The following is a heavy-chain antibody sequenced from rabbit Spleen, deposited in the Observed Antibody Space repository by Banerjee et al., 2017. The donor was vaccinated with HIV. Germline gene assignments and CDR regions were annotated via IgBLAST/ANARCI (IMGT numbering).Heavy chain of an antibody. CDR2: INIVTGKS. Sequence: QSLEESGGDLVKPGASLTLTCTASGVSFSLSSYMCWVRQAPGKGLEWIACINIVTGKSVYASWAKGRFTISKTSSTTVTLQMTSLTAADTATYFCARDSGSSFSSYGMDLWGQGTLVTVS. CDR1: GVSFSLSSY. CDR3: ARDSGSSFSSYGMDL. D-gene: IGHD8-1*01. V-gene: IGHV1S40*01. J-gene: IGHJ6*01.